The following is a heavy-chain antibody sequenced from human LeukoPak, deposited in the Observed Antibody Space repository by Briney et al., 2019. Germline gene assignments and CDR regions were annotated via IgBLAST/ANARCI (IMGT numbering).Heavy chain of an antibody. CDR2: IRYDESNK. CDR1: GFTFSSYG. Sequence: GGSLRLSCAASGFTFSSYGMHWVRQAPGKGLEWVAFIRYDESNKSYADSVKGRFTISRDNSKNTLYLQMNSLRAEDTAVYYCTRDLMDYDVSTGLHHYYMDVWGQGTTVTVSS. J-gene: IGHJ6*02. D-gene: IGHD3-9*01. V-gene: IGHV3-30*02. CDR3: TRDLMDYDVSTGLHHYYMDV.